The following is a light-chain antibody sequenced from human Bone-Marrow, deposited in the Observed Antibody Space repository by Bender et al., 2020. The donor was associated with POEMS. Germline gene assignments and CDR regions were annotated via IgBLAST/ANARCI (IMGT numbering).Light chain of an antibody. Sequence: QSALTQPASVSGSPGQSITISCTGTSSDVGGYNYVSWYQQHPGKAPKLMIYDVSKRPSGVPDRFSGSKSGNTASLTVSGLQAEDEADYYCSSYAGNNNSVFGTGTKLTVL. V-gene: IGLV2-8*01. J-gene: IGLJ1*01. CDR1: SSDVGGYNY. CDR2: DVS. CDR3: SSYAGNNNSV.